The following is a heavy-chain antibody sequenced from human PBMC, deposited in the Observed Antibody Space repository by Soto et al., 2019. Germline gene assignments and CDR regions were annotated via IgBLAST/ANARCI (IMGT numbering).Heavy chain of an antibody. V-gene: IGHV3-21*01. CDR2: ISSNSAYI. D-gene: IGHD6-13*01. CDR3: TRDASRDSSARGWFDP. Sequence: GGSLRLSCTASGFTFRSFTMNWVRQAPGKGLEWVSTISSNSAYIYYTDALRGRFTISRDNAKNSLHLQMNSLRAEDTAVYYCTRDASRDSSARGWFDPWGPGTLVTVS. CDR1: GFTFRSFT. J-gene: IGHJ5*02.